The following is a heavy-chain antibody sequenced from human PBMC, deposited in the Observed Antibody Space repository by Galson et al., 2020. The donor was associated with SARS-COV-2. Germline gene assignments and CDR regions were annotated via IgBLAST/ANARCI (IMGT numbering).Heavy chain of an antibody. Sequence: SETLSLTCAVSGYSVSTTNYWGWVRLAPGKGLEWIGSIYPNGRTYYNPSLESRVTISVDTCRNQFSLTLASVTAADTAFYYCARQGVNMIVLVTVPGWFFDLWGRGTLVTVSS. CDR1: GYSVSTTNY. CDR3: ARQGVNMIVLVTVPGWFFDL. V-gene: IGHV4-38-2*01. D-gene: IGHD2-21*02. J-gene: IGHJ2*01. CDR2: IYPNGRT.